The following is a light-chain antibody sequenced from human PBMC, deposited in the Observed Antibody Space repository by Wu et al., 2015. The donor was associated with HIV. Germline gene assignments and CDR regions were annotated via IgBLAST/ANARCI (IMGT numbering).Light chain of an antibody. CDR2: DAS. V-gene: IGKV3-11*01. CDR3: QQYGGSPVVT. J-gene: IGKJ4*01. Sequence: EIVLTQSPATLSLSPGERATLSCRASQTISSYLGWYQQKPGQAPRLLIFDASTRATGIPARVSGSGSGTDFTLTISRLEPEDFAVYYCQQYGGSPVVTFGGGTKVEIK. CDR1: QTISSY.